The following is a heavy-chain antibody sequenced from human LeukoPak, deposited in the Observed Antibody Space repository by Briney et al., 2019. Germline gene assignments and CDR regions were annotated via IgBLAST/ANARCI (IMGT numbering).Heavy chain of an antibody. CDR1: GFTFRTYA. CDR3: AKGYGYSSSWTSNYYFYGLDV. D-gene: IGHD6-13*01. V-gene: IGHV3-23*01. Sequence: GGSLSLSCAASGFTFRTYAMSWVRQAPGKGLEWVSAISDSDSGTYYADSVKGRFTISRDNSKNTLYLQMNSLRAEDTAVYYCAKGYGYSSSWTSNYYFYGLDVWGQGTTVTVSS. J-gene: IGHJ6*02. CDR2: ISDSDSGT.